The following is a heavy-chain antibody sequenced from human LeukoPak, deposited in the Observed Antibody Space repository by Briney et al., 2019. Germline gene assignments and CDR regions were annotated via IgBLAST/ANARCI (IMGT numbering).Heavy chain of an antibody. CDR2: ISGRGGSK. V-gene: IGHV3-23*01. CDR3: AKESYSSWYFEY. CDR1: GFTFSSYA. D-gene: IGHD6-13*01. J-gene: IGHJ4*02. Sequence: AGSLRLSCAASGFTFSSYAMSWVRQAPGKGLEWVSVISGRGGSKYYADSVKGRFTISRDNFKNTLYLQMNSRRPDAPALFFCAKESYSSWYFEYWGQGSLVTVSS.